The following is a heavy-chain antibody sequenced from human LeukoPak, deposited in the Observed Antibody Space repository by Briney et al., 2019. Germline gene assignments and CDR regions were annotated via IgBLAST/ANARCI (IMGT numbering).Heavy chain of an antibody. CDR1: GGSISSGNHY. Sequence: SETLSLTCTVSGGSISSGNHYWSWIRRPPGKGLEWIGYIYYSGSTYYNPSLKSRVTISVDTSKNQFSLKVSSVSAADTAVYYCAREKSPPPGHYYGMDVWGQGTTVTVSS. CDR2: IYYSGST. V-gene: IGHV4-30-4*01. J-gene: IGHJ6*02. CDR3: AREKSPPPGHYYGMDV.